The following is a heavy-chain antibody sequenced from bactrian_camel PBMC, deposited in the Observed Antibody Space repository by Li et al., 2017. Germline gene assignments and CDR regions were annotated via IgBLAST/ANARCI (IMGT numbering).Heavy chain of an antibody. J-gene: IGHJ4*01. CDR2: ISPGSGRR. D-gene: IGHD6*01. CDR1: GSIYDTMC. Sequence: VQLVESGGGSVQPGGSLRLSCTSSGSIYDTMCMGWVRQAPGKEREGVAAISPGSGRRYYGDSVKGRFTISQDNASKTVVLQMNSLKPEDTAMYYCGVYDAYGGRCSFREDFYDYWGPGTQVTVS. CDR3: GVYDAYGGRCSFREDFYDY. V-gene: IGHV3S40*01.